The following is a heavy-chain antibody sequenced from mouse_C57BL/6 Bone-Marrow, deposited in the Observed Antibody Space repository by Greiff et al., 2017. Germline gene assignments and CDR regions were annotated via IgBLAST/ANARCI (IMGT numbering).Heavy chain of an antibody. J-gene: IGHJ3*01. V-gene: IGHV1-81*01. D-gene: IGHD2-4*01. CDR3: ARGALYYDYDVGFAY. CDR2: IYPRSGNT. CDR1: GYTFTSSG. Sequence: VQLQQSGAELARPGASVKLSCKASGYTFTSSGISWVKQRTGQGLEWIGEIYPRSGNTYYNEKFKGKATLTADKSSSTAYMELRSLTSEDSAVYFCARGALYYDYDVGFAYWGQGTLVTVSA.